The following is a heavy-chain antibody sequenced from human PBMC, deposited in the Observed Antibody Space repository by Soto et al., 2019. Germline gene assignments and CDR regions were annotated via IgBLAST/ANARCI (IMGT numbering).Heavy chain of an antibody. CDR1: GYTLSTYD. V-gene: IGHV1-18*01. CDR2: IGGYNGKT. CDR3: RGGGYPGYGMDV. D-gene: IGHD2-15*01. Sequence: QVQLVQSGAEVKKPGASVKVSCKASGYTLSTYDITWVRQAPGQGLEWLGWIGGYNGKTKFAQKLQGRVTLSTETSTNTVYRELTRLTSDDTAVYCTRGGGYPGYGMDVWGQGTTVTVSS. J-gene: IGHJ6*02.